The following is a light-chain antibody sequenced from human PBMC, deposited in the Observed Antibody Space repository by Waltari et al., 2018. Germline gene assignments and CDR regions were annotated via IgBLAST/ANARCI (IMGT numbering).Light chain of an antibody. CDR1: SPNLGNNY. Sequence: QSLLTQPPSVSSAPGQKVTLSCSGTSPNLGNNYVSWYQVLPGTAPKLLIYENNKRPSGMPDRFSGSKSGTSATLAITGLQTGDEADYYCGTWDSSLSSWVFGGGTKLTVL. V-gene: IGLV1-51*02. CDR3: GTWDSSLSSWV. CDR2: ENN. J-gene: IGLJ3*02.